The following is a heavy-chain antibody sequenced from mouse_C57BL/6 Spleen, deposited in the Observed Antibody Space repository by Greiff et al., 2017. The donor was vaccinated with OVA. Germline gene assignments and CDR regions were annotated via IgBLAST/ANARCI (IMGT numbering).Heavy chain of an antibody. V-gene: IGHV1-82*01. CDR1: GYAFSSSW. J-gene: IGHJ1*03. D-gene: IGHD1-1*01. CDR3: ARYYYGRSYGYFDV. CDR2: IYPGDGDT. Sequence: QVQLKESGPELVKPGASVKISCKASGYAFSSSWMNWVKQRPGKGLEWIGRIYPGDGDTNYNGKFKGKATLTADKSSSTAYMQLSSLTSEDSAVYFCARYYYGRSYGYFDVWGTGTTVTVSS.